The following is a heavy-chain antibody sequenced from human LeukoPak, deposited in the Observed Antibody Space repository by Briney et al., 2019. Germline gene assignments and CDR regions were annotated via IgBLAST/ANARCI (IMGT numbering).Heavy chain of an antibody. Sequence: GGSLRLSCAASGFTFSTYSINWVRQAPGKGLEWVSYISSDSSTIYYADSLKGRFTISRDNAKNSLSLLMNSLRAEDTAVYYCARDLSSRGYTYGTSAFTFDIWGQGTMVTVSS. CDR1: GFTFSTYS. D-gene: IGHD5-18*01. CDR3: ARDLSSRGYTYGTSAFTFDI. CDR2: ISSDSSTI. V-gene: IGHV3-48*01. J-gene: IGHJ3*02.